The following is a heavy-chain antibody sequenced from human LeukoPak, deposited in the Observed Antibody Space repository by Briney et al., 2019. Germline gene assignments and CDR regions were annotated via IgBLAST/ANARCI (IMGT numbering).Heavy chain of an antibody. CDR3: ARGHCSGGSCYPEEPYNWFDP. CDR2: INHGGST. Sequence: PSETLSLTCAVYGGSFSGDFWSWIRQSPGKGLEWIGEINHGGSTTYNPSLQSRVTMSVDTSKNQFSLKLSSVTAADTAVYYCARGHCSGGSCYPEEPYNWFDPWGQGTLVTVSS. V-gene: IGHV4-34*01. D-gene: IGHD2-15*01. J-gene: IGHJ5*02. CDR1: GGSFSGDF.